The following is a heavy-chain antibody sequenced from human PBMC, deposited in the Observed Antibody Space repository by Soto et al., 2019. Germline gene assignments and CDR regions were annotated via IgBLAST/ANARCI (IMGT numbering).Heavy chain of an antibody. D-gene: IGHD2-8*01. CDR3: ATFSGFFTISPFDA. Sequence: SETLSLTCGVSGDSIISVNWWSWVRQSPGRGLEWIGEIYHSGSTNYNPSLKSRVTVSVDKSKNQFSLQLTSVTAADTAVYYCATFSGFFTISPFDAWGQGILVTVSS. CDR2: IYHSGST. J-gene: IGHJ5*02. CDR1: GDSIISVNW. V-gene: IGHV4-4*02.